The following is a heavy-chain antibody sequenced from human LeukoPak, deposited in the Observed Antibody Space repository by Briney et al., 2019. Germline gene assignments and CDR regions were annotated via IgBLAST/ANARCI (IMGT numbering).Heavy chain of an antibody. D-gene: IGHD3-10*01. Sequence: SQTLSLTCTLSVGSTSSGDYYWSWIRQPPGKGLEWIGYIYYSGSTYYNPSLKSRVTISVDTSKNQFSLKLSSVTAADTAVYYCARVALPYGSGSYYFDYWGQGTLVTVSS. J-gene: IGHJ4*02. CDR1: VGSTSSGDYY. V-gene: IGHV4-30-4*01. CDR3: ARVALPYGSGSYYFDY. CDR2: IYYSGST.